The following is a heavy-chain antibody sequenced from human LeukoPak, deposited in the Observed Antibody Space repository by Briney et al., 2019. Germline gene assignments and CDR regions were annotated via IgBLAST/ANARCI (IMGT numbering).Heavy chain of an antibody. CDR1: GLTFSAYV. V-gene: IGHV3-30-3*01. D-gene: IGHD5-18*01. J-gene: IGHJ4*02. CDR2: VSYDGSTT. CDR3: ARGFSYGSSLHY. Sequence: GGSLRLSCAASGLTFSAYVMHWVRQAPGKGLDWVALVSYDGSTTYYSDSVKGRFTVSRDNSKNTVYLEMNSLRPEDTALYYCARGFSYGSSLHYWGLGTLVTVSS.